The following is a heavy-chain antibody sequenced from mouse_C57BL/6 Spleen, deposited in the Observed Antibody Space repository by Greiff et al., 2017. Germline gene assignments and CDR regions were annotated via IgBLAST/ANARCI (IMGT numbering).Heavy chain of an antibody. D-gene: IGHD1-1*01. CDR1: GFSLTSYG. CDR2: IWSGGST. Sequence: QVQLQQSGPGLVQPSQSLSITCTVSGFSLTSYGVHWVRQSPGKGLEWLGVIWSGGSTDYNAAFISRLSISKDNSKSQVFFKMNSLQADDTAIEYCARNYYGSSWFAYWGQGTLVTVSA. J-gene: IGHJ3*01. CDR3: ARNYYGSSWFAY. V-gene: IGHV2-2*01.